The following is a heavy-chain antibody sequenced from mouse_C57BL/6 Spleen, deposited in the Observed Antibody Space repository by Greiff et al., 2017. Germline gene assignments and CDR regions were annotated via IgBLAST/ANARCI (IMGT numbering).Heavy chain of an antibody. D-gene: IGHD2-4*01. Sequence: VQLVESGAELVRPGASVTLSCKASGYTFTDYEMHWVKQTPVHGLEWIGAIDPETGGTAYNQKFKGKAILTADKSSSTAYMELRSLTSEDSAVYYCTRRGYDYDGYWYFDVWGTGTTVTVSS. V-gene: IGHV1-15*01. J-gene: IGHJ1*03. CDR1: GYTFTDYE. CDR3: TRRGYDYDGYWYFDV. CDR2: IDPETGGT.